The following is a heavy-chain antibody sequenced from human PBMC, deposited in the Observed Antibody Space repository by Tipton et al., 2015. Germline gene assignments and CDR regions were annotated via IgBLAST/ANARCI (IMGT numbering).Heavy chain of an antibody. CDR1: GVSISSGSYY. D-gene: IGHD3-16*01. Sequence: TLSLTCTVSGVSISSGSYYWGWIRQPPGKGLEWIGYIYYSGSTNYNPFLKSRVTISLDTSKNHFSLRLSSVTAADTAVYYCARYRMGVDYWGQGTLVTVSS. CDR2: IYYSGST. V-gene: IGHV4-61*03. CDR3: ARYRMGVDY. J-gene: IGHJ4*02.